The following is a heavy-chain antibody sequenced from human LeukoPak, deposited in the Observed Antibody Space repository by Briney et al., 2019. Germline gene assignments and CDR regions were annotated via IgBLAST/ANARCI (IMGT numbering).Heavy chain of an antibody. CDR1: GGTFSSYT. V-gene: IGHV1-69*04. J-gene: IGHJ5*02. CDR3: ARDFHHDYGDYSWFDP. Sequence: SVKVSCKASGGTFSSYTISWVRQAPGQGLEWMGRIIPILGIANYAQKFQGRVTITADKSTSTAYMELSSLRSEDMAVYYCARDFHHDYGDYSWFDPWGQGTLVTVSS. CDR2: IIPILGIA. D-gene: IGHD4-17*01.